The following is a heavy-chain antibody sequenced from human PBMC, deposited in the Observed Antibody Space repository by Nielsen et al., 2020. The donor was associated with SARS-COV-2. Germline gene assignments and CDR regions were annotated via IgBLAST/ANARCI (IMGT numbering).Heavy chain of an antibody. CDR3: ARDELWFGELGFDY. J-gene: IGHJ4*02. D-gene: IGHD3-10*01. CDR1: GFTFSSYG. CDR2: ISYDGSNK. V-gene: IGHV3-30*19. Sequence: GESLKISCAASGFTFSSYGMHWVRQAPGKGLEWVAVISYDGSNKYYADSVKGRFTISRDNSKNTLYLQMNSLRAEDTAVYYCARDELWFGELGFDYWGQGTLVTVSS.